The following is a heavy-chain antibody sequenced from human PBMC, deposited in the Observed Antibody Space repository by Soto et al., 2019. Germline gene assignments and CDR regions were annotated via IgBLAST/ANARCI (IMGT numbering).Heavy chain of an antibody. CDR1: CYTFTSYG. D-gene: IGHD3-22*01. V-gene: IGHV1-18*04. Sequence: ASVKVSCKASCYTFTSYGISWVRQAPGQGXEWMGWISAYNGNTNYAQKLQGRVTMTTDTSTSTAYMELRSLRSDDTAVYYCARDLYYDSSGYYYVPYYFDYWGQGTLVTVSS. J-gene: IGHJ4*02. CDR2: ISAYNGNT. CDR3: ARDLYYDSSGYYYVPYYFDY.